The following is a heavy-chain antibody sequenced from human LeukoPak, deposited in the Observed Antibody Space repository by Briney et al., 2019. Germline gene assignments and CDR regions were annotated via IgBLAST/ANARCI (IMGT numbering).Heavy chain of an antibody. V-gene: IGHV3-48*02. CDR1: GFTFSIYS. CDR2: ISRSSSTI. Sequence: SGRSLRLSCAASGFTFSIYSMNWVRQAPGKGLGWVSYISRSSSTILYAVSVKGRFTISRDNAKNSVYLQMDSLRDEDTAVYYCARTGVTMIVVPYYFDYWGQGTLVTVSS. D-gene: IGHD3-22*01. J-gene: IGHJ4*02. CDR3: ARTGVTMIVVPYYFDY.